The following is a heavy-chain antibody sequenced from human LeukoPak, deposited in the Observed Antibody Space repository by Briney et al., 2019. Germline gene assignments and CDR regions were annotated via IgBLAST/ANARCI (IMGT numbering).Heavy chain of an antibody. J-gene: IGHJ3*02. CDR1: GGSISSGDYY. V-gene: IGHV4-30-4*01. CDR3: ARDRLYDLIESDI. CDR2: IYYSGST. Sequence: SETLSLTCTVSGGSISSGDYYWSWIRQPPGKGLEWIGYIYYSGSTYYNPSLKSRVTISVDTSKNQFSLKLSSVTAADTAVYYCARDRLYDLIESDIWGQGTMVTVSS. D-gene: IGHD3-22*01.